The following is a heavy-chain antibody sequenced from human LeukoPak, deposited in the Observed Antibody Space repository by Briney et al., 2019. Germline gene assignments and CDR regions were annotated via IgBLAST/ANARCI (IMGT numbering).Heavy chain of an antibody. D-gene: IGHD3-3*01. V-gene: IGHV3-30-3*01. Sequence: GGSLRLSCAASGFTFSSYAMPWVRQAPGKGLEWVAVISYDGSNKYYADSVKGRFTISRDNSKNTLYLQMNSLRAEDTAVYYCARGVAREDGMDVWGQGTTVTVSS. J-gene: IGHJ6*02. CDR1: GFTFSSYA. CDR2: ISYDGSNK. CDR3: ARGVAREDGMDV.